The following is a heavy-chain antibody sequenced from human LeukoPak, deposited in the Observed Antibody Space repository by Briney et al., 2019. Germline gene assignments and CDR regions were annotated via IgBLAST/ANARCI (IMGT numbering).Heavy chain of an antibody. CDR1: GFTFSSYA. Sequence: GGSLRLSCAASGFTFSSYAMSWVRQAPGKGLEWVSAISGSGGSTYYADSVKGRFTICRDNSKNTLYLQMNSLRAEDTAVYYCAKDGSYDSSGYYYYWGQGTLVTVSS. V-gene: IGHV3-23*01. J-gene: IGHJ4*02. CDR3: AKDGSYDSSGYYYY. CDR2: ISGSGGST. D-gene: IGHD3-22*01.